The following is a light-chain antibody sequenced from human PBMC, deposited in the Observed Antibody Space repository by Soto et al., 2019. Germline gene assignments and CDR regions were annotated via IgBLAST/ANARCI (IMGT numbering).Light chain of an antibody. J-gene: IGKJ5*01. Sequence: DIQLTQSPSFLSASVGDRVTITCRASQGISGYLAWYQQKPGKAPKLLIYAASTLQSGVPSRFSGSGSGTEFTLTISSLQPEDFATYYCQQLNSYPSITFGQGTRLEIK. CDR3: QQLNSYPSIT. V-gene: IGKV1-9*01. CDR1: QGISGY. CDR2: AAS.